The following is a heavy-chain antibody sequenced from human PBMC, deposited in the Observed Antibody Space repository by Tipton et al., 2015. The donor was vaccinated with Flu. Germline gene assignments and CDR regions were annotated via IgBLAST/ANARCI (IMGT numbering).Heavy chain of an antibody. V-gene: IGHV4-38-2*01. J-gene: IGHJ5*02. Sequence: TLSLTCSVSGDSIASDYYWGWIRQPPGKGLEWIANIHHSGTTYFNPSLRSRVSIIRDKSKNQFSLKLSFVAAADTAVYYCARRDFSNYVSDPKNWFDRWGQGTLVTVSS. CDR3: ARRDFSNYVSDPKNWFDR. D-gene: IGHD4-11*01. CDR2: IHHSGTT. CDR1: GDSIASDYY.